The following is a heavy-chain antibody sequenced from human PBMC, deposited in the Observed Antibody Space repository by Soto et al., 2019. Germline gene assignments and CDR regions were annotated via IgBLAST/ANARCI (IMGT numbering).Heavy chain of an antibody. CDR3: ALGSCSSADCYPNPYLDY. D-gene: IGHD2-2*01. Sequence: QITLKESGPTLVKPTQTLTLTCTFSGFSLRTTAEGVGWIRQPPGKALEWLALIYWDDDERYSPSLKSRLTITKDTSKNRVVLTMTTVDPVDTATYYCALGSCSSADCYPNPYLDYWGQGSLVTVSS. CDR1: GFSLRTTAEG. V-gene: IGHV2-5*02. CDR2: IYWDDDE. J-gene: IGHJ4*02.